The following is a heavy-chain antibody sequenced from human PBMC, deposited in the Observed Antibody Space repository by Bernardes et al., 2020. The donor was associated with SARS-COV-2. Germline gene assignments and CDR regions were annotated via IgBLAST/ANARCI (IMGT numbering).Heavy chain of an antibody. D-gene: IGHD3-10*01. J-gene: IGHJ2*01. V-gene: IGHV3-23*01. Sequence: GGSLRLPCAASGFTFSSYGMSWVRQAPGKGLEWVSSISKSGDGLYYVDSVKGRFTISRDNSKNMLYLQMNSLRAEDTAIYYCAIIRTRGRWYFDLWGRGTLVTVSS. CDR2: ISKSGDGL. CDR1: GFTFSSYG. CDR3: AIIRTRGRWYFDL.